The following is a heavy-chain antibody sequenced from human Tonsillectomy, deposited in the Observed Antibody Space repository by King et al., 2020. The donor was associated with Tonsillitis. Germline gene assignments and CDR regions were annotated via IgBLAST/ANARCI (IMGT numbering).Heavy chain of an antibody. D-gene: IGHD6-13*01. CDR2: IDPSDSYT. CDR3: ATQQQLAYYYYYGMDV. V-gene: IGHV5-10-1*03. J-gene: IGHJ6*02. CDR1: GYSFTSYW. Sequence: QLVQSGAEVKKPGESLRISCKGSGYSFTSYWISWVRQTPGKGLEWMGRIDPSDSYTNYSPSFQGHVTISADKSISTAYLQWSSLKASDTAMYYCATQQQLAYYYYYGMDVWGQGTTVTVSS.